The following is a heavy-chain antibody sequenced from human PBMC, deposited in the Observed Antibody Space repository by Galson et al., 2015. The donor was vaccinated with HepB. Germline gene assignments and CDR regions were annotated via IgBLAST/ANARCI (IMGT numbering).Heavy chain of an antibody. CDR2: IIPIFGIA. D-gene: IGHD6-19*01. CDR1: GGTFSSYA. CDR3: ARELVAVASIHAFDI. Sequence: SVKVSCKASGGTFSSYAISWVRQAPGQGLEWMGGIIPIFGIANYAQKFQGRVTITADKSTSTAYMELSSLRSEDTAVYYCARELVAVASIHAFDIWGQGTMVTVSS. J-gene: IGHJ3*02. V-gene: IGHV1-69*10.